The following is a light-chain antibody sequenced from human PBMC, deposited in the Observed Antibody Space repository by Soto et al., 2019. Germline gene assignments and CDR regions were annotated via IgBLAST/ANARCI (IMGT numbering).Light chain of an antibody. J-gene: IGKJ4*01. Sequence: QMTPSPSPLSASVGDKVTLPFRASQGISHYLAWYQQKPGKVPKLLIYAASTLQSGVPSRFSGSGSGTDFTLTISSLQPEDVATYYCQKYKSAPLTFGGGTKVDI. CDR3: QKYKSAPLT. CDR2: AAS. CDR1: QGISHY. V-gene: IGKV1-27*01.